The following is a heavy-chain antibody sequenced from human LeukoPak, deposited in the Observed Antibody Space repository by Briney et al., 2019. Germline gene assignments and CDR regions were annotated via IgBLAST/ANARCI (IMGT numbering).Heavy chain of an antibody. J-gene: IGHJ3*02. CDR1: GFAFSSYA. V-gene: IGHV3-74*01. CDR2: INPDDKSA. Sequence: PGGSLRLSCAASGFAFSSYAMRWVRQAPGKGLVWVSRINPDDKSASYADSVKGRFTIARDDARKTLYLQMNSLRAEDTAVYYCLTIVETTFDAFDIWGQGTMVTVSS. CDR3: LTIVETTFDAFDI. D-gene: IGHD2/OR15-2a*01.